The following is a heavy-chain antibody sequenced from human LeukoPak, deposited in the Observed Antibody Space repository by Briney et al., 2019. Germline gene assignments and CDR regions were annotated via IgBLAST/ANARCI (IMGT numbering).Heavy chain of an antibody. Sequence: PGGSLRLSCAASGLTFSSYSMSWVRQAPGKGLFWVSGISASGSGTYYADSVKGRFTISRDNSKNTLYLQMNSLRAEDTAVYYCAKDAAGPEYWGQGTLVTVPS. CDR2: ISASGSGT. J-gene: IGHJ4*02. CDR3: AKDAAGPEY. V-gene: IGHV3-23*01. D-gene: IGHD6-13*01. CDR1: GLTFSSYS.